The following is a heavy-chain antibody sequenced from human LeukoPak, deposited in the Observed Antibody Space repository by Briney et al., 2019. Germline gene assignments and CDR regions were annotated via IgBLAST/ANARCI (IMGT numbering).Heavy chain of an antibody. CDR2: IIPILGIA. CDR1: GGTFSSYA. CDR3: ARGRYDILTGYYKEFDY. J-gene: IGHJ4*02. D-gene: IGHD3-9*01. V-gene: IGHV1-69*04. Sequence: EASVKVSCKASGGTFSSYAISWVRQAPGQGLEWMGRIIPILGIANYAQKFQGRVTITADKSTSTAYMELSSLRSEDTAVYYCARGRYDILTGYYKEFDYWGQGTLVTVSS.